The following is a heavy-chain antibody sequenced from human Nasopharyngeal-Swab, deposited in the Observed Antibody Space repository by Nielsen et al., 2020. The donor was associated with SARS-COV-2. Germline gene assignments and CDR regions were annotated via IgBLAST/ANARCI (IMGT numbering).Heavy chain of an antibody. CDR2: IIPIFGTA. J-gene: IGHJ6*02. V-gene: IGHV1-69*13. CDR1: GGTFSSYA. D-gene: IGHD6-19*01. Sequence: SVKVSCKASGGTFSSYAISWVRQALGQGLEWMGGIIPIFGTANYAQKFQGRVTITADESTSTAYMELSSLRSEDTAVYYCARESKKVAGLPNYYYYGMDVWGQGTTVTVSS. CDR3: ARESKKVAGLPNYYYYGMDV.